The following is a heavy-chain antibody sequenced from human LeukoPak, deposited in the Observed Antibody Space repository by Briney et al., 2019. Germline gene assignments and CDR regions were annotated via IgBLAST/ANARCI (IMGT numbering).Heavy chain of an antibody. D-gene: IGHD4-17*01. J-gene: IGHJ6*02. CDR2: ISAYNGNT. CDR3: ARYGDYGGNYYYYGMDV. CDR1: GYTFTSYG. V-gene: IGHV1-18*01. Sequence: ASVKVSFKASGYTFTSYGISWVRQAPGQGLEWMGWISAYNGNTNYAQKLQGRVTMTTDTSTSTAYMELRSLRSDDTAVYYCARYGDYGGNYYYYGMDVWGQGTTVTVSS.